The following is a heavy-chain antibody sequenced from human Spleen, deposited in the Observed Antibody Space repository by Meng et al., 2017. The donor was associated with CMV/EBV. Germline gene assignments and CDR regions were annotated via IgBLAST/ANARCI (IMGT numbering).Heavy chain of an antibody. D-gene: IGHD3-3*01. CDR3: ARAPNYDFWSGYFGPSGIFDY. CDR1: GGSISSSSYY. CDR2: IYYSGST. V-gene: IGHV4-39*07. J-gene: IGHJ4*02. Sequence: GSLRLSCTVSGGSISSSSYYWGWIRQPPGKGLEWIGSIYYSGSTYYNPSLKSRVTISVDTSKNQFSLKLSSVTAADTAVYYCARAPNYDFWSGYFGPSGIFDYWGQGTLVTVSS.